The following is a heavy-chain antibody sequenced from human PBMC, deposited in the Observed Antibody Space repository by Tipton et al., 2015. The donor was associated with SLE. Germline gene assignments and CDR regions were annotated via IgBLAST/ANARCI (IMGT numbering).Heavy chain of an antibody. CDR1: GGSISSHY. Sequence: TLSLTCTVSGGSISSHYWSWIRQPPGKGLEWIGDIYYSGSTNYNPSLKSRVTISVDTSKNQFSLRLSSVTAADTAVYYCARSAGYSSSWAHFDYWGQGTLVTVSS. J-gene: IGHJ4*02. D-gene: IGHD6-13*01. V-gene: IGHV4-59*11. CDR3: ARSAGYSSSWAHFDY. CDR2: IYYSGST.